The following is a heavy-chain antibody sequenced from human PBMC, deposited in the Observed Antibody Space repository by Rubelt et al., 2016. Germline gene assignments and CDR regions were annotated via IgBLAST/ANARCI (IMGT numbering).Heavy chain of an antibody. CDR3: AGSGVGSGTYLHAFDI. D-gene: IGHD1-26*01. V-gene: IGHV4-34*01. CDR2: INHSGST. Sequence: QVQLQQWGAGLLKPSETLSLTCAVYGGSFSGYYWSWIRQPPGKGLEWIGEINHSGSTNYNPSLKSRITMSVNTSKNKFSPGRTSVTAAETALYYCAGSGVGSGTYLHAFDIWGQGTMVTVSS. CDR1: GGSFSGYY. J-gene: IGHJ3*02.